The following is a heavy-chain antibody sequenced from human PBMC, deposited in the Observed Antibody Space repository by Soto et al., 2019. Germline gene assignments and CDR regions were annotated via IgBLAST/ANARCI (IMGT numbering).Heavy chain of an antibody. CDR2: IYYSGST. CDR1: GGSIIASTYY. CDR3: ARGIDYYGSGSYYSRQHFDY. V-gene: IGHV4-39*01. D-gene: IGHD3-10*01. J-gene: IGHJ4*02. Sequence: SETLSLTCTVSGGSIIASTYYWGWIRQAPGKGLEWIGSIYYSGSTYYTPSLKSRATISVDTSKNQFSLNLRSVTAADTAVYYCARGIDYYGSGSYYSRQHFDYWGQGALVTVSS.